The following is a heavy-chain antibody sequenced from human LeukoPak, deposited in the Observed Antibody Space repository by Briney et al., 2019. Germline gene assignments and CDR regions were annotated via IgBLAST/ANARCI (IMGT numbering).Heavy chain of an antibody. V-gene: IGHV3-23*01. D-gene: IGHD2-21*02. J-gene: IGHJ4*02. CDR3: VKARMPHCGTDCLES. CDR1: GFTFSNYG. CDR2: IRGSGGGT. Sequence: GGSLRLSCAASGFTFSNYGMSWVRQAPGKGLEWVSVIRGSGGGTYYADSVKGRFTISRDNSKNTVYLQMNSPRAEDTAVYYCVKARMPHCGTDCLESWGQGTLVTVSS.